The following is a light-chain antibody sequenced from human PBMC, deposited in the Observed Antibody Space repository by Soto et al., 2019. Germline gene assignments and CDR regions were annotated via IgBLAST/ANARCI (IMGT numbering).Light chain of an antibody. J-gene: IGKJ1*01. CDR1: QSISSW. V-gene: IGKV1-5*01. CDR3: QQYNSYPWT. CDR2: DAS. Sequence: DIQMTQSPCTLSASVVDRCTITFRASQSISSWFAWYQQKPGKAPKLLIYDASSLESGVPSRFSGSGSGTEFTLTISSLQPDDFATYYCQQYNSYPWTFGQGTKVDIK.